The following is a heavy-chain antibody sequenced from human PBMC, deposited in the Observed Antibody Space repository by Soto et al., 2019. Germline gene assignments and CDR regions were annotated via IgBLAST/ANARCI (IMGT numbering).Heavy chain of an antibody. V-gene: IGHV3-73*01. CDR3: TRDSGDY. CDR1: GCTFSDAA. J-gene: IGHJ4*02. D-gene: IGHD3-10*01. CDR2: IRAKAYSYAT. Sequence: EVQLVESGGGLVQPGGSLKLSCAASGCTFSDAALHWVRQSSGKGLEWVGRIRAKAYSYATAYAASVKGRFTISRDESKNTAYLQMNSLKTEDTAVYYCTRDSGDYWGQGTLVTVSS.